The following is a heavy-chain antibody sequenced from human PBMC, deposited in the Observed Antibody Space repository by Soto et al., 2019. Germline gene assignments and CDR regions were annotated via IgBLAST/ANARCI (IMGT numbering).Heavy chain of an antibody. CDR3: ARETTHHYLFDF. V-gene: IGHV1-18*01. J-gene: IGHJ4*02. CDR1: GYTFTSYG. CDR2: ISAYNGNT. D-gene: IGHD1-26*01. Sequence: GASVKVSCKASGYTFTSYGISWVRQAPGQGLEWMGWISAYNGNTNYAQKLQGRVTMTTDTSTSTVYLELSSLRSEDTAVYYCARETTHHYLFDFWGRGTLVTVSS.